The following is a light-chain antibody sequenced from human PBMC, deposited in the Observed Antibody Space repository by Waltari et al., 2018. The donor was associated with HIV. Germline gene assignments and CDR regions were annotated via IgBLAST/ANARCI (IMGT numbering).Light chain of an antibody. CDR1: NLGSES. J-gene: IGLJ3*02. V-gene: IGLV3-21*02. Sequence: SYVLTQPPSVSVAPGQTARVTCGGNNLGSESVHWYQQKPGQAPGLVVYDYNHRPSGIPERFSGSNSGNTATLTISRVEAGDEADYYCQVWDSSGDHWVFGGGTKLTVL. CDR3: QVWDSSGDHWV. CDR2: DYN.